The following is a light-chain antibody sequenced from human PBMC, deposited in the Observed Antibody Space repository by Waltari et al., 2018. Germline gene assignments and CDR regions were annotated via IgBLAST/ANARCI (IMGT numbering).Light chain of an antibody. CDR1: TSAVGSYDL. V-gene: IGLV2-23*02. Sequence: QSALTQPASVSGTPGQSITLSCTGTTSAVGSYDLVPWYPQHPGEAPQLLLCEVFKRPPDISRRFSGSKSGSTASLTISGLQPEDEADYYCCSYAGRGTYVFGSGTKVTV. CDR3: CSYAGRGTYV. J-gene: IGLJ1*01. CDR2: EVF.